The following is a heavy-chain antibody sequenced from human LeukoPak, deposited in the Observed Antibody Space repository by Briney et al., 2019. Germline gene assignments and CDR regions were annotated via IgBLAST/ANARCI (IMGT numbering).Heavy chain of an antibody. V-gene: IGHV4-61*02. CDR3: ARGGQLVSGYYYYYMDV. D-gene: IGHD6-6*01. CDR2: IYTSGST. CDR1: GGSISSGSYY. Sequence: SETLSLTCTVSGGSISSGSYYWSWIRQPAGKGLEWIGRIYTSGSTNYNPSLKSRVTISVDTSKNQFSLKLSSVTAADTAVYYCARGGQLVSGYYYYYMDVWGKGTTVTVSS. J-gene: IGHJ6*03.